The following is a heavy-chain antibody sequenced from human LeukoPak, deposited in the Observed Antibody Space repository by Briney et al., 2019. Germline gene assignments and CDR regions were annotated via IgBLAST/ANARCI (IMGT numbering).Heavy chain of an antibody. CDR1: GFTFRSYG. CDR2: ISSSSSYI. J-gene: IGHJ6*04. V-gene: IGHV3-21*01. D-gene: IGHD3-10*02. Sequence: GGSLRLSCAASGFTFRSYGMSWVRQAPGKGLEWVPSISSSSSYIYYADSVKGRFTVSRDNAKNSVYLQMNSLRAEGTAVYYCAELGITMIGGVWGKGTTVTISS. CDR3: AELGITMIGGV.